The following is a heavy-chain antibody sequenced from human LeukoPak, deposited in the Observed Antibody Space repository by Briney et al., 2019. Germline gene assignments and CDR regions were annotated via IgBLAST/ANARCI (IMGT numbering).Heavy chain of an antibody. Sequence: SQTLSLTCTVSGASISSGSYYWSWIRQPAGKGLEWIGRVYTSGSTNYNPSLKSRVTLSVDTSKNQFSLKLSSVTAADTAVYYCARTSREQLVWIRAFDIWGQGTMVTVSS. J-gene: IGHJ3*02. CDR1: GASISSGSYY. CDR2: VYTSGST. V-gene: IGHV4-61*02. CDR3: ARTSREQLVWIRAFDI. D-gene: IGHD6-6*01.